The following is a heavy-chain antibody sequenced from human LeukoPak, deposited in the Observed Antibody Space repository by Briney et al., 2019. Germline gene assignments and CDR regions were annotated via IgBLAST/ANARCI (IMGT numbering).Heavy chain of an antibody. Sequence: GGSLRLSCAASGFTFSDCYMSWIRQAPGKGLEWVSYISSSSSYTSYADSVKGRFTISRNNAKNSLYLQMNSLRAEDTAVYYCARGYSEYYFDYWGQGTLVTVSS. CDR3: ARGYSEYYFDY. V-gene: IGHV3-11*05. D-gene: IGHD6-13*01. CDR2: ISSSSSYT. J-gene: IGHJ4*02. CDR1: GFTFSDCY.